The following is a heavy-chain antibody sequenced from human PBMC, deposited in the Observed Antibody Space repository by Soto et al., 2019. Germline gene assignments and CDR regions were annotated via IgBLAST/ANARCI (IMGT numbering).Heavy chain of an antibody. CDR2: ISGGGTTT. CDR3: AKSRQGYGNYDFDY. J-gene: IGHJ4*02. Sequence: PWGSLRLSCAASGFTFRTYDMTWVRQAPGQGLEWVSSISGGGTTTYYADSVKGRFTISRDNSNSTLYLQMNSLRAEDTAVYYCAKSRQGYGNYDFDYWGQGALVTVSS. D-gene: IGHD1-7*01. CDR1: GFTFRTYD. V-gene: IGHV3-23*01.